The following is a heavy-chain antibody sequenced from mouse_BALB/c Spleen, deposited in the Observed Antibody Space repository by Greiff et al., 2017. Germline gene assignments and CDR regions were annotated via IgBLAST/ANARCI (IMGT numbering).Heavy chain of an antibody. CDR3: ASPYGSSYPFAY. Sequence: EVKLQESGAELVKPGASVKLSCTASGFNIKDTYMHWVKQRPEQGLEWIGRIDPANGNTKYDPKFQGKATITADTSSNTAYLQLSSLTSEDTAVYYCASPYGSSYPFAYWGQGTLVTVSA. J-gene: IGHJ3*01. D-gene: IGHD1-1*01. CDR2: IDPANGNT. CDR1: GFNIKDTY. V-gene: IGHV14-3*02.